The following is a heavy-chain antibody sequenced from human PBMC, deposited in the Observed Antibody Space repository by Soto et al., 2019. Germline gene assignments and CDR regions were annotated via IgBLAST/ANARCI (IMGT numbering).Heavy chain of an antibody. CDR3: AKAPYSSWPEFDY. CDR2: ISANGGGT. CDR1: GFIFNNYA. J-gene: IGHJ4*02. Sequence: EVQLWESGGGLVQPGGSLRLSCAASGFIFNNYAMTWVRQGPGKWLEWVSAISANGGGTYYTDSVKGRFTISRDNSKNMLYLQMNSLRAEDTAIYDCAKAPYSSWPEFDYWGQGAMVTVSS. V-gene: IGHV3-23*01. D-gene: IGHD6-6*01.